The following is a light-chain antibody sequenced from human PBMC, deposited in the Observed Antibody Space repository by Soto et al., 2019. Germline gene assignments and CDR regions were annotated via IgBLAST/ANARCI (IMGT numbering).Light chain of an antibody. Sequence: QSALTQPASVSGSPGQSITISCTGTSSDVGGYNYVSWYQQHPGKAPKLMIYDVSNRPSGVSNRFSGSKSGNTASLTISGLQAEDEADYCCSSYTRSSTLVSGTGTKLTVL. CDR2: DVS. CDR1: SSDVGGYNY. J-gene: IGLJ1*01. V-gene: IGLV2-14*01. CDR3: SSYTRSSTLV.